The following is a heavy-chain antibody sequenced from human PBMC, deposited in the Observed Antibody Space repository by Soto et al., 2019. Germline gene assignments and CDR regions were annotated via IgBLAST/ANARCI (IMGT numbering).Heavy chain of an antibody. V-gene: IGHV3-30-3*01. J-gene: IGHJ6*02. CDR1: GFTFSSYD. CDR3: ARVKSQLLLYYYYGMDV. CDR2: ISYDGSNK. Sequence: QVQLVESGGGVVQPGRSLRLSCAASGFTFSSYDMHWVRQAPGKGLEWVAVISYDGSNKYYADSVKGRFTISRDNSKNTLYLQMNSLRAEDTAVYYCARVKSQLLLYYYYGMDVWGQGTTVTVSS. D-gene: IGHD2-2*01.